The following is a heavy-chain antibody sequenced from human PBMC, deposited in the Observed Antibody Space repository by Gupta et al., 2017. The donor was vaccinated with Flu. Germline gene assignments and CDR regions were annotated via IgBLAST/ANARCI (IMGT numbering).Heavy chain of an antibody. D-gene: IGHD5-12*01. CDR1: RLSITSDGYY. Sequence: QVQLQESGPGLVKPSQTLPLPCSCFRLSITSDGYYWTWIRQHPGKCLEWIGYVYYSGTTHDSPSLRSRLTLSLDTSQNQVSLQLNAATPADTAVYYWASGHGYNYAFGDWGRGTLVTVSS. J-gene: IGHJ4*02. V-gene: IGHV4-31*03. CDR3: ASGHGYNYAFGD. CDR2: VYYSGTT.